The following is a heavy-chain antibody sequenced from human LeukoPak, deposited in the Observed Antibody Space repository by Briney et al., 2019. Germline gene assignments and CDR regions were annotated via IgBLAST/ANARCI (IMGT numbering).Heavy chain of an antibody. D-gene: IGHD3-22*01. V-gene: IGHV1-46*01. J-gene: IGHJ6*02. Sequence: GASVKVSCKASGYTFTSYYMHWVRQAPGQGLEWMGIINPSGGSTSYAQKFQGRVTMTGDTSTSTVYMELSSLRSEDTAVYYCARAPMIVVVMDYGMDVWGQGTTVTVSS. CDR3: ARAPMIVVVMDYGMDV. CDR2: INPSGGST. CDR1: GYTFTSYY.